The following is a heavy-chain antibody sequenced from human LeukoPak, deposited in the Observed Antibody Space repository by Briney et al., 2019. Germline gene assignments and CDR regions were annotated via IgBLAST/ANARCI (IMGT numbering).Heavy chain of an antibody. V-gene: IGHV3-20*01. D-gene: IGHD3-22*01. CDR1: GFTFDDYG. CDR3: ARGGSSGYYYTWFDP. Sequence: GGSLRLSCAASGFTFDDYGMSWVRQAPGKGLEWVSGINWNGGSTGYADSVKGRFTISRDNAKNSLYLQMNSLRAEDTALYHCARGGSSGYYYTWFDPWGQGTLVTVSS. J-gene: IGHJ5*02. CDR2: INWNGGST.